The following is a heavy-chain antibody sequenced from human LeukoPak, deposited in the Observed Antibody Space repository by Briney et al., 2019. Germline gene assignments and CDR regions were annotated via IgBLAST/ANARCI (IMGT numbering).Heavy chain of an antibody. CDR2: ISSSSSTI. J-gene: IGHJ4*02. V-gene: IGHV3-48*01. Sequence: GGSLRLSCAASGFTFSSYSMNWVRQAPGKGLEWVSYISSSSSTIYYADSVKGRFTISRDNAKNSLYLQMNSLRAEDTAVYYCARDQSGYDILTGYYQGGNDYWGQGTPVTVSS. CDR3: ARDQSGYDILTGYYQGGNDY. CDR1: GFTFSSYS. D-gene: IGHD3-9*01.